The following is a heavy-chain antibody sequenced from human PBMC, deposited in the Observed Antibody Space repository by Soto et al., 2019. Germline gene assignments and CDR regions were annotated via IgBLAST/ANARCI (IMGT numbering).Heavy chain of an antibody. Sequence: TSETLSLTCAVYGGSFSGYYWSWIRQPPGKGLEWIGEINHSGGTNYNPSLKSRVTISVDTSKNQFSLKMSYVTAADTAVYYCARARQWLVGGLYYFDYWGKGTRVTVPS. V-gene: IGHV4-34*01. CDR3: ARARQWLVGGLYYFDY. CDR2: INHSGGT. J-gene: IGHJ4*02. CDR1: GGSFSGYY. D-gene: IGHD6-19*01.